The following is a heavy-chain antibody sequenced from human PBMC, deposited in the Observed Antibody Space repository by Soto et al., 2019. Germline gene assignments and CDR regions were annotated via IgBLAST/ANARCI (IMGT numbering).Heavy chain of an antibody. Sequence: QVQLVESGGGVVQPGKSLRLSCAASGFIFRSYGVHWVRQAPGKGLEWVAVISHDGSKAYYADAVNGRFTISRDNAKNTVYLQMNSLRPEDTAVYYCAKQGIGVAGTDYFDYWGQGAQVTVAS. D-gene: IGHD6-19*01. CDR2: ISHDGSKA. V-gene: IGHV3-30*18. CDR1: GFIFRSYG. J-gene: IGHJ4*02. CDR3: AKQGIGVAGTDYFDY.